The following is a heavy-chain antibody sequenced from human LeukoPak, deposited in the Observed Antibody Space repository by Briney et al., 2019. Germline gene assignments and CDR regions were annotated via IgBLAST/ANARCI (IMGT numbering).Heavy chain of an antibody. Sequence: SETLSLTCTVSGGSISSSSYYWGWIRQPPGKGLEWIGSIYHSGSTYYNPSLKSRVTISVDTSKNQFSLKLSSVTAADTAVYYCARDIWKWYWYFDLWGRGTLVTVSS. J-gene: IGHJ2*01. CDR1: GGSISSSSYY. CDR3: ARDIWKWYWYFDL. V-gene: IGHV4-39*07. D-gene: IGHD2-15*01. CDR2: IYHSGST.